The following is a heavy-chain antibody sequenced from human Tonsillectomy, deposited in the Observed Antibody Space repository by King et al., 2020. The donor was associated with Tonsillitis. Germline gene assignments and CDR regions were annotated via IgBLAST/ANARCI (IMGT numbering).Heavy chain of an antibody. CDR3: TILPGIAVAGQSFAPYYMDV. V-gene: IGHV3-15*07. CDR1: GFSLSNAW. J-gene: IGHJ6*03. CDR2: IKSKTDGEAT. D-gene: IGHD6-19*01. Sequence: VQLVESGGGLVKPGGSLRLSCAASGFSLSNAWMNWVRQAPGKGLEWVGRIKSKTDGEATDYAAPAKGRFTISRDDSKNTLYLQMNSLKTEDTAVYYCTILPGIAVAGQSFAPYYMDVWGKGTTVTVSS.